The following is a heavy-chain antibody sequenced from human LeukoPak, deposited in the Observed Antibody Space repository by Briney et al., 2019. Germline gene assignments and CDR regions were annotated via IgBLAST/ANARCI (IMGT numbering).Heavy chain of an antibody. J-gene: IGHJ4*02. CDR2: IHYTGIT. D-gene: IGHD3-22*01. Sequence: SETLSLTCTVSGASISGNSFYWGWVRQPPGKGLEWIGNIHYTGITYYNPSLKSRVTISVDTSKNQFSLRLNSVTAADTAIYYCASPGITTFDYWGQGTLVTVSS. CDR1: GASISGNSFY. CDR3: ASPGITTFDY. V-gene: IGHV4-39*01.